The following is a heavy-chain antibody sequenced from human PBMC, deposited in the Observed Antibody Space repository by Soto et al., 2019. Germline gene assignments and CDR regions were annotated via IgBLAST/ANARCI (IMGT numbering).Heavy chain of an antibody. J-gene: IGHJ6*02. CDR2: IDPSDSYT. CDR1: GYSCSECT. D-gene: IGHD6-13*01. V-gene: IGHV5-10-1*01. CDR3: ARGDSSPTHGPMDV. Sequence: GESHSSSRNDSGYSCSECTSRWVLPLTGKGLEWMGRIDPSDSYTNYSPSFQGHVTISADKSISTAYLQWSSLKASDTAMYYCARGDSSPTHGPMDVWGQGSKVTVSS.